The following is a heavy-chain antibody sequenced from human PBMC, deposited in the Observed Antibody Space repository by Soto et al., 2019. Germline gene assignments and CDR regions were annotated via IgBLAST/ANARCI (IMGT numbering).Heavy chain of an antibody. J-gene: IGHJ4*02. Sequence: GGSMRLSCAASGFSFSTYSMNWVRQATGKGLEWVSYISTRSNSIYYAYSVKGSFTVSRGNAKNSLFLPMSRLRDEDTAVYFCARAKYGGAYSPFDNRGQGSLVTVSS. CDR2: ISTRSNSI. CDR3: ARAKYGGAYSPFDN. CDR1: GFSFSTYS. V-gene: IGHV3-48*02. D-gene: IGHD1-26*01.